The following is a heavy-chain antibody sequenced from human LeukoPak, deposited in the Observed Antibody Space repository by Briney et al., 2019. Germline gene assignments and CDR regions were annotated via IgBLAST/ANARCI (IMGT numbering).Heavy chain of an antibody. Sequence: SETLSLTCTVSGGSISSYYWSWIRQPAGKGLEWIGRIYNSGSTNYNANYNPSLTSRVTMSVDTSKNQFSLKLNSVSAADTAVYFCARAIWYGSGTTAFDYWGQGTLVTVSP. D-gene: IGHD3-10*01. V-gene: IGHV4-4*07. CDR3: ARAIWYGSGTTAFDY. J-gene: IGHJ4*02. CDR2: IYNSGST. CDR1: GGSISSYY.